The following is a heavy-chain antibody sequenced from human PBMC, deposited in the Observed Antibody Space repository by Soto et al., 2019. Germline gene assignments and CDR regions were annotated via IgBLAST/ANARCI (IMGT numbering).Heavy chain of an antibody. Sequence: LRLSCAASGFTFSNAWMSWVRQAPGKGLEWVGRIKSKTDGGTTDYAAPVKGRFTISRDDSKNTLYLQMNSLKTEDTAVYYCTTGGYCSGGSCYPPYYYYYGMDVWGQGTTVTVSS. CDR1: GFTFSNAW. D-gene: IGHD2-15*01. V-gene: IGHV3-15*01. CDR3: TTGGYCSGGSCYPPYYYYYGMDV. J-gene: IGHJ6*02. CDR2: IKSKTDGGTT.